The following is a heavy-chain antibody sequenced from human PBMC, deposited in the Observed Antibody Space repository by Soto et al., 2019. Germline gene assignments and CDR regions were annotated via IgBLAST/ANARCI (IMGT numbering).Heavy chain of an antibody. CDR2: IYYSGST. CDR3: ARTGFCGGDCYWFDP. J-gene: IGHJ5*02. Sequence: QVQLQESGPGLVKPSQTLSLTCTVSGGSISSGGYYWGWIRQHPGKGLEWIGYIYYSGSTYYNSSLRSRVSIPIATSKNQFSLKLSSVTAADTAVYYCARTGFCGGDCYWFDPWGQGTLVTVSS. V-gene: IGHV4-31*03. D-gene: IGHD2-21*02. CDR1: GGSISSGGYY.